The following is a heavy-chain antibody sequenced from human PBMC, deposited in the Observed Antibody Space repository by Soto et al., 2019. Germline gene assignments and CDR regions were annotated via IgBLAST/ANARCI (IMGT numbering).Heavy chain of an antibody. CDR1: GFTFTTYA. V-gene: IGHV3-30-3*01. CDR2: ITSNGRNA. J-gene: IGHJ4*02. CDR3: ARDTVGGSWFPLGF. Sequence: QVQLVESGGGVVQPGSSLRLSCAASGFTFTTYAMDWVRQTPGKGLEWVGVITSNGRNARYADSVKGRFTISRDNVHNKLFLQMDSLRPEDTALYFCARDTVGGSWFPLGFWGQGTLVTVSS. D-gene: IGHD2-15*01.